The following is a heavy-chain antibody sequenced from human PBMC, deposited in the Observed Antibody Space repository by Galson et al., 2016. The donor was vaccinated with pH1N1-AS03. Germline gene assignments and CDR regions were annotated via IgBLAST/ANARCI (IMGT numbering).Heavy chain of an antibody. CDR1: GFSLTDYY. CDR2: ISSGGEAI. D-gene: IGHD5-24*01. V-gene: IGHV3-11*01. J-gene: IGHJ4*02. Sequence: SLRLSCAASGFSLTDYYINWIRQAPGKGLEWVAHISSGGEAIFYADSVKGRFTTSRDHAKSSVYLQIHSLRADDTAVYYCATTDGYNSYFDYWGQGTLVTVSS. CDR3: ATTDGYNSYFDY.